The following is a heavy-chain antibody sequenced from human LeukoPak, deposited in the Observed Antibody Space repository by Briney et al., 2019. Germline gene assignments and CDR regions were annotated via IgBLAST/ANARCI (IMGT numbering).Heavy chain of an antibody. CDR1: GFSFSDYY. CDR2: ISKSGDTI. D-gene: IGHD6-13*01. CDR3: AAPGAAADDGDYYYGMDV. V-gene: IGHV3-11*01. Sequence: GGSLRLSCAASGFSFSDYYMSWMRQAPGKGLEWVSYISKSGDTIYYADSVKGRFTISRDNAKNSLYLQMNSLRAEDTAVYYCAAPGAAADDGDYYYGMDVWGQGTTVTVSS. J-gene: IGHJ6*02.